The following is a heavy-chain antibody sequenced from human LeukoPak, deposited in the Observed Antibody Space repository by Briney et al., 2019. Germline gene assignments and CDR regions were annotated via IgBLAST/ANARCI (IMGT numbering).Heavy chain of an antibody. J-gene: IGHJ4*02. D-gene: IGHD3-9*01. Sequence: GGSLRLSCAVSGFTFSSYWMHWVRQPPGKGLVWVSRISTDGTTTNYADSVKGRFTISRDNAKNTLYLQMNSLRAEDTAVYYCARDRPPYDILTGLGGWGQGTLVTVSS. CDR3: ARDRPPYDILTGLGG. CDR1: GFTFSSYW. V-gene: IGHV3-74*01. CDR2: ISTDGTTT.